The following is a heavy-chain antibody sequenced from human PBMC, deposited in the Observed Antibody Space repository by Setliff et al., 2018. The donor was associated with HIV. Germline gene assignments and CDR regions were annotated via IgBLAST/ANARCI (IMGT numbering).Heavy chain of an antibody. J-gene: IGHJ4*02. CDR2: FDLAEDEI. Sequence: ASVKVSCKVSGYAFIELSRHWVRQAPGKGLEWMGGFDLAEDEITYAQKFQGRVTMTEDTSIDTAYMELSSLTSEDTAVYYCARETFDYGGTSVFFDYWGQGTLVTVSS. V-gene: IGHV1-24*01. D-gene: IGHD4-17*01. CDR1: GYAFIELS. CDR3: ARETFDYGGTSVFFDY.